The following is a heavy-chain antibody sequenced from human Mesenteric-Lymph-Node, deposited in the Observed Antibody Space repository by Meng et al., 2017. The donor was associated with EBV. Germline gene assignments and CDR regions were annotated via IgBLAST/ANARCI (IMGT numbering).Heavy chain of an antibody. CDR2: INHCVRT. CDR1: GGSLRGYY. V-gene: IGHV4-34*01. D-gene: IGHD5-12*01. Sequence: EGLVKASDTLSLDCAVYGGSLRGYYWNWIRQHPGKGLEWIGEINHCVRTNYNPFLKSRVIISVDTSKNQFSLKLSSVTAADTAVYYCASALPGLPHDSWGQGTLVTVSS. J-gene: IGHJ4*02. CDR3: ASALPGLPHDS.